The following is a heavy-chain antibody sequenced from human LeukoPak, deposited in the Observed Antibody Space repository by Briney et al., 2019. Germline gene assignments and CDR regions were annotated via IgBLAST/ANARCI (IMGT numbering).Heavy chain of an antibody. D-gene: IGHD2-15*01. Sequence: PSETLSLTCTVSGDSISSSSYYWGWIRQPPGKGLEWIGSIYYSGSTYYNPSLKSRVTISVDTSKNQFSLKLSSVTAADTAVYYCATHGGGPYNWFDPWGQGTLVTVSS. J-gene: IGHJ5*02. CDR2: IYYSGST. V-gene: IGHV4-39*01. CDR1: GDSISSSSYY. CDR3: ATHGGGPYNWFDP.